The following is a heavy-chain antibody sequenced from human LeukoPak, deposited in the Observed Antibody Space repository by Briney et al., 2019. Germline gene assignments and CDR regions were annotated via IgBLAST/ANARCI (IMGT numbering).Heavy chain of an antibody. CDR1: GFTFSSYA. D-gene: IGHD3-3*01. CDR3: ARDTNLGYYGMDV. CDR2: ISYDGSNK. V-gene: IGHV3-30-3*01. Sequence: PGGSLRLSCAASGFTFSSYAMHWVRQAPGKGLEWVAVISYDGSNKYYADSVKGRFTISRDNSKNTLYLQMNSLRAEDTAVYYCARDTNLGYYGMDVWGQGTTVTVSS. J-gene: IGHJ6*02.